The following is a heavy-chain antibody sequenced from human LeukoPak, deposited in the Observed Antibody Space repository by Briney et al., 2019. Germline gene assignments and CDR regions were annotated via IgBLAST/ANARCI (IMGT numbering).Heavy chain of an antibody. CDR3: ARGIVPIRGYSYGFNYYYYMDV. CDR1: GGSFSGYY. D-gene: IGHD5-18*01. V-gene: IGHV4-34*01. CDR2: INHSGST. J-gene: IGHJ6*03. Sequence: SETLSLTCAVYGGSFSGYYWSWIRQPPGKGLEWIGEINHSGSTNYNPSLKSRVTISVDTSKNQFSLKLSSVTAADTAVYYCARGIVPIRGYSYGFNYYYYMDVWGRGTTVTVSS.